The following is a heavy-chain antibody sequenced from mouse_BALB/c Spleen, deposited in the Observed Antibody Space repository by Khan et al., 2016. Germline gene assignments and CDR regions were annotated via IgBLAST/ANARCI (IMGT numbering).Heavy chain of an antibody. CDR1: GFTFSSYG. CDR2: INSNGGST. V-gene: IGHV5-6-3*01. Sequence: EVELVESGGGLVQPGGSLKLSCAASGFTFSSYGMSWVRQTPDKRLELVATINSNGGSTYYPDSVKGRFTISRDNAKNTLYLQMSSLTSEDTAMYYWARGGYGYHYFDYWGQGTTLTVSS. J-gene: IGHJ2*01. D-gene: IGHD1-2*01. CDR3: ARGGYGYHYFDY.